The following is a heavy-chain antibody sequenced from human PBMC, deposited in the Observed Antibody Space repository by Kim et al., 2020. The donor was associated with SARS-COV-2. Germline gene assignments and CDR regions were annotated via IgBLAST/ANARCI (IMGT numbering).Heavy chain of an antibody. J-gene: IGHJ3*02. V-gene: IGHV3-48*02. CDR3: ARDRVDYYGSGRNAFDI. CDR2: ISSSSTI. D-gene: IGHD3-10*01. CDR1: GFTFSSYS. Sequence: GGSLRLSCAASGFTFSSYSMNWVRQAPGKGLEWVSYISSSSTIYYADSVKGRFTISRDNAKNSLYLQMNSLRDEDTAVYYCARDRVDYYGSGRNAFDIWGQGTMVTVSS.